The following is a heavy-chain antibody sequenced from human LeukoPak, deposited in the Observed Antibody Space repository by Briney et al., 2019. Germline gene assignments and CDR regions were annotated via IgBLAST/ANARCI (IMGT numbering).Heavy chain of an antibody. CDR3: AKGVGATTRFPFDY. V-gene: IGHV3-9*01. J-gene: IGHJ4*02. Sequence: GGSLRLSCAASGFTFDDYAMHWVRQAPGKGLEWVSGISWNSGSIGYADSVKGRFTISRDNVKNSLYLQMNSLRAEDTALYYCAKGVGATTRFPFDYWGQGTLVTLSS. D-gene: IGHD1-26*01. CDR1: GFTFDDYA. CDR2: ISWNSGSI.